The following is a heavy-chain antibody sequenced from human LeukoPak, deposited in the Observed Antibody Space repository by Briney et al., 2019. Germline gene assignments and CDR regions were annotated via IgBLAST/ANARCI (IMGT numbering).Heavy chain of an antibody. V-gene: IGHV3-7*01. CDR3: ARDKIVGPTTLDY. CDR2: IKQDGYEK. J-gene: IGHJ4*02. Sequence: GGSLRLSCAASGFTFGGYWMSWVRQTPEKGLEWVANIKQDGYEKYYVDSVKGRFTISRDNAKNSLYLQMNSLRADDTAIYYCARDKIVGPTTLDYWGQGTLVTVSS. D-gene: IGHD1-26*01. CDR1: GFTFGGYW.